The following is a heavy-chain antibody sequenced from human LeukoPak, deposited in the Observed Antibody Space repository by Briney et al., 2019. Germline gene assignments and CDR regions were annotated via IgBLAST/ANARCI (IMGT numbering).Heavy chain of an antibody. CDR1: GFTFSSYS. D-gene: IGHD3-22*01. J-gene: IGHJ4*02. V-gene: IGHV3-21*01. Sequence: GGSLRLSCAASGFTFSSYSMNWVRQAPGKGLEWVSSISSSSSYIYYADSVKGRFTISRDNAKNSLYLQMNSLRAEDTAVYYCARGITMIAAYFDYWGQGTLVTVSS. CDR2: ISSSSSYI. CDR3: ARGITMIAAYFDY.